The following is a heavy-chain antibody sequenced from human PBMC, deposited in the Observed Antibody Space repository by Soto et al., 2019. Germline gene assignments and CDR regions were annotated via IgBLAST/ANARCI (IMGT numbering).Heavy chain of an antibody. CDR1: GLTFSSYE. J-gene: IGHJ4*02. D-gene: IGHD1-7*01. CDR3: ATKVYGTTYFGY. V-gene: IGHV3-48*03. Sequence: PGGSLRLSCAGTGLTFSSYEMNWVRQAPGKGLEWVSYINGSGTTMYYAASVKGRFTISRDNAKNSLYLQMSSLRAEDTAFYYCATKVYGTTYFGYWGQGALVTVSS. CDR2: INGSGTTM.